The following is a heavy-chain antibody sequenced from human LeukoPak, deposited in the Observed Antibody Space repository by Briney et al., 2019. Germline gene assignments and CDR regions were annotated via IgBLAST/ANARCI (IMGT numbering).Heavy chain of an antibody. J-gene: IGHJ6*04. Sequence: PGGSLRLSCAASGFTFSSYWMHWVRQPPGKGLVWVSRINSDGSSTSYADSVKGRFTISRDNAKNTLYLQMNSLRAEDTAVYYGARVTVAAQPYYYNYCGMDVWGKGTTVTVSS. CDR3: ARVTVAAQPYYYNYCGMDV. D-gene: IGHD2-15*01. V-gene: IGHV3-74*01. CDR1: GFTFSSYW. CDR2: INSDGSST.